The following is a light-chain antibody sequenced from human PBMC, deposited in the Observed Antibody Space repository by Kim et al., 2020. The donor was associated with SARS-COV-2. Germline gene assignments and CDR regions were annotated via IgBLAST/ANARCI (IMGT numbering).Light chain of an antibody. CDR3: LRSYSGAWV. CDR1: TGAVNSGHY. CDR2: DTG. Sequence: GGTWTVTWGPRTGAVNSGHYTYRFRQKTGQGTSTLIYDTGNNRSWTPARFSGSLLGGKAALTLSGAQPEDEAEYYCLRSYSGAWVFRGGTHLTVL. J-gene: IGLJ3*02. V-gene: IGLV7-46*01.